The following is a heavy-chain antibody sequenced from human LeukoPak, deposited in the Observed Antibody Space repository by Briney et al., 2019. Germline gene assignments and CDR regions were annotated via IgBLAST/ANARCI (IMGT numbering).Heavy chain of an antibody. CDR2: IGGGGPTT. CDR3: ARGFLGGTDQYFDS. V-gene: IGHV3-23*01. Sequence: GGSLRLSCAASGFTFSTYAMNWVRQAPAKGLEWVSTIGGGGPTTDYTDSVKDRFTISRDNSKNTLYLQMNSLRAEDTAVYFCARGFLGGTDQYFDSWGQGTLVTVSS. CDR1: GFTFSTYA. J-gene: IGHJ4*02. D-gene: IGHD6-19*01.